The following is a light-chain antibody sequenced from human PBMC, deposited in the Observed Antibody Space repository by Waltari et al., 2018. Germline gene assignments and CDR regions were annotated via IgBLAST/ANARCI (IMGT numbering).Light chain of an antibody. CDR1: QTVLHSSNNKDY. J-gene: IGKJ4*01. CDR3: QQYYSTPLT. CDR2: WAS. Sequence: DIVMTQSPESLAVSLGARATINCKSRQTVLHSSNNKDYLAWYQQKPRQPPNLLIYWASTRESGVPDRFSGSGSGTDFTLTISSLQAEDVAVYYCQQYYSTPLTFGGGTKVEIK. V-gene: IGKV4-1*01.